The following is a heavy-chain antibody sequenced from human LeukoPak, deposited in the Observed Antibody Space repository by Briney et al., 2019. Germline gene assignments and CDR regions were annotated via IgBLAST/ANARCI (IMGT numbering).Heavy chain of an antibody. CDR1: GYTFTGYY. D-gene: IGHD5-18*01. CDR2: INPNSGGT. V-gene: IGHV1-2*02. CDR3: ARDTAMVTYWFDP. J-gene: IGHJ5*02. Sequence: ASVKVSCKASGYTFTGYYMHWVRQAPGQGLEWMGWINPNSGGTNYAQKFQGRVTMTRDTSISTAYMELSRLRSDDTAVYYCARDTAMVTYWFDPWGQGNLVTVSS.